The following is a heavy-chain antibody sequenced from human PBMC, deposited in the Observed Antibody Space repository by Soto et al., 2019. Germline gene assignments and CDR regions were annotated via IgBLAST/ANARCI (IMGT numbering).Heavy chain of an antibody. V-gene: IGHV3-30*18. CDR3: ANLDTAYYYYYGMDV. Sequence: QVQLVESGGGVVQPGRSLRLSCAASGFTFSSYGMHWVRQAPGKGLEWVAVISYDGSNKYYADSVKGRFTISRDNSKNTLYLQMNSVRAEDTAVYYWANLDTAYYYYYGMDVWGQGTTVTVSS. CDR1: GFTFSSYG. J-gene: IGHJ6*02. CDR2: ISYDGSNK. D-gene: IGHD3-9*01.